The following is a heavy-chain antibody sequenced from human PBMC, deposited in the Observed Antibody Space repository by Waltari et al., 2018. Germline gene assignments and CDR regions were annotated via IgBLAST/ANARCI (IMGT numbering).Heavy chain of an antibody. V-gene: IGHV4-39*01. CDR1: GGSISSSSYY. D-gene: IGHD1-26*01. Sequence: QLQLQESGPGLVNPSETLSLTCTVSGGSISSSSYYWGWLRQPPGKGLEWIGSIYYSGSSYNNTSFKSRVTISVDTSKNQFSLKLSSVTDADTAVYYCARLVGATKQYVDYWGQGTLVTVSS. J-gene: IGHJ4*02. CDR3: ARLVGATKQYVDY. CDR2: IYYSGSS.